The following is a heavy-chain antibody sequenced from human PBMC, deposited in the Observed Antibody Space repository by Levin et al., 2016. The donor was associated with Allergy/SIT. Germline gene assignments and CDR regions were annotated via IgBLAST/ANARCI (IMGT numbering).Heavy chain of an antibody. J-gene: IGHJ6*02. CDR3: ARGSVDTAMVYYYYGMDV. CDR2: ISYDGSNK. V-gene: IGHV3-30*03. D-gene: IGHD5-18*01. Sequence: GESLKISCAASGFTFSSYGMHWVRQAPGKGLEWVAVISYDGSNKYYADSVKGRFTISRDNSKNTLYLQMNSLRAEDTAVYYCARGSVDTAMVYYYYGMDVWGQGTTVTVSS. CDR1: GFTFSSYG.